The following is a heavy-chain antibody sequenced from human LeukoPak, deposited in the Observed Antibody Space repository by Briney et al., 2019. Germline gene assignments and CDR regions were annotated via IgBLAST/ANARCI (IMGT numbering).Heavy chain of an antibody. CDR1: GGSISSYY. V-gene: IGHV4-59*01. CDR2: IYYSGST. CDR3: ARVSLSSGWLD. J-gene: IGHJ4*02. Sequence: SETLSLTCTVSGGSISSYYWSWIRQPPGKGLEWIGYIYYSGSTNYNPSLKSRVTISVDTSKNQFSLKLSSVTAADTAVYYRARVSLSSGWLDWGQGTLVTVSS. D-gene: IGHD6-19*01.